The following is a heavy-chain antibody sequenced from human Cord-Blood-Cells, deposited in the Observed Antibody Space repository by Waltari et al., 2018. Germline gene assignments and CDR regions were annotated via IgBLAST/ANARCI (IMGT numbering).Heavy chain of an antibody. CDR2: IYYSGST. CDR1: GGSISSSRYY. CDR3: ARVVAATPAFDI. J-gene: IGHJ3*02. Sequence: QLQLQESGPGLVKPSETLSLTCTVSGGSISSSRYYWGWISQPPGKGLEWIGSIYYSGSTYYNPSLKSRVTISVDTSKNQFSLKLSSVTAADTAVYYCARVVAATPAFDIWGQGTMVTVSS. D-gene: IGHD2-15*01. V-gene: IGHV4-39*07.